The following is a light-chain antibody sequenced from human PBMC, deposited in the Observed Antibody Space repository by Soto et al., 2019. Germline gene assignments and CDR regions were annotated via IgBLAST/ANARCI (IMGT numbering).Light chain of an antibody. CDR1: SSDVGSYNL. CDR3: CSYAGSPTYG. V-gene: IGLV2-23*01. CDR2: EGS. Sequence: QSVLTQPASVSGSPGQSITISCTGTSSDVGSYNLVSWYQQHPGKAPKLMIYEGSKRPSGVSNRFSGSKSGNTASLTISGLQAEDEADYYCCSYAGSPTYGFANGAQVTV. J-gene: IGLJ1*01.